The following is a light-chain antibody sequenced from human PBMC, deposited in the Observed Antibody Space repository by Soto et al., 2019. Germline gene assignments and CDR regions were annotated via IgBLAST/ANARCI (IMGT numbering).Light chain of an antibody. CDR3: QQYTTSRQIT. J-gene: IGKJ5*01. CDR1: QSISSN. V-gene: IGKV3-15*01. Sequence: EIVMTQSPATLSLSPGERATLSCRASQSISSNVGWYQQRPCQAPRLLIYGASTRATGIPARFSGSGSGTEFTLTISSLDSEDSAVYYCQQYTTSRQITFGQGTRLEIK. CDR2: GAS.